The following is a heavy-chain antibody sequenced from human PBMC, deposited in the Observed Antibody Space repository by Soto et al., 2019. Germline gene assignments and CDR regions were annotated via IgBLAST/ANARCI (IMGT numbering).Heavy chain of an antibody. CDR2: INPHSGGT. CDR1: GYTFNGYY. J-gene: IGHJ6*02. V-gene: IGHV1-2*02. Sequence: ASVKVSCKSSGYTFNGYYMHWVGQAPGQGLAWVGWINPHSGGTNYAQKYQGRVTMTRDTSISTAYMELSRLRSDDTAVYYCARAAAGSSFSSYYYYGMDVWGQGTTVTVSS. D-gene: IGHD6-25*01. CDR3: ARAAAGSSFSSYYYYGMDV.